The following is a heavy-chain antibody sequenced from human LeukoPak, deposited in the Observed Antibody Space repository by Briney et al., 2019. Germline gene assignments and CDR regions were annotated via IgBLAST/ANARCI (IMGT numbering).Heavy chain of an antibody. D-gene: IGHD2-15*01. Sequence: PGGSLRLSCAASGFTFRSYGMHWVRQAPGKGLEWVAVISYDGSNKYYADSVKGRFTISRDNSKNTLYLQMNSLRTEDTAVYYCAKGGVGGYYYYGMDVWGQGTTVTVSS. CDR3: AKGGVGGYYYYGMDV. J-gene: IGHJ6*02. CDR2: ISYDGSNK. CDR1: GFTFRSYG. V-gene: IGHV3-30*18.